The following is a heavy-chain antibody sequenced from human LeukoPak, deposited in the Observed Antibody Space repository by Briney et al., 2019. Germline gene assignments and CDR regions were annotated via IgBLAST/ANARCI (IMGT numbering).Heavy chain of an antibody. V-gene: IGHV3-33*01. D-gene: IGHD2-2*01. CDR2: IWYDGSNK. J-gene: IGHJ6*03. CDR1: GFTFSSYG. CDR3: ARGRLGYCSSTSCYGSSHYYYYMDV. Sequence: GGSLRLSCAASGFTFSSYGMHWVRQAPGKGLEWVAVIWYDGSNKYYADSVKGRFTISRDNSKNTLYLQMNSVRAEDTAVYYCARGRLGYCSSTSCYGSSHYYYYMDVWGKGTTVTVSS.